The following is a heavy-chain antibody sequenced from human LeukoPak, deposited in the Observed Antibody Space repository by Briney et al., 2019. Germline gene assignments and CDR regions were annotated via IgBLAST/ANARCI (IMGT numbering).Heavy chain of an antibody. J-gene: IGHJ3*02. CDR3: ARGSYYDILHAFDI. D-gene: IGHD3-9*01. CDR2: TYHSGST. CDR1: GGSISSGGYS. V-gene: IGHV4-30-2*01. Sequence: SENLSLTCAVSGGSISSGGYSWSWIRQPPGKGLEWIGYTYHSGSTYYNPSLKSRVTISVDRSKNQFSLKLSSVTAADTAVYYCARGSYYDILHAFDIWGQGTMVTVSS.